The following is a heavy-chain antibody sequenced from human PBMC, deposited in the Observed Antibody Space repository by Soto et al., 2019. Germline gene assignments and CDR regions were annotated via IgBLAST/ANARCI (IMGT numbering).Heavy chain of an antibody. J-gene: IGHJ6*02. CDR1: GYIFTGYH. V-gene: IGHV1-2*02. CDR3: ARGARGTRGFDEMDI. D-gene: IGHD3-9*01. Sequence: ASVKVSCKASGYIFTGYHIHWVRQAPGRGLEWMGWVNPNSGDTEYAQNFQGRVTMTRDTSFNLVYMEMSGLMSDDTAVYYCARGARGTRGFDEMDIWGQGTTVTSP. CDR2: VNPNSGDT.